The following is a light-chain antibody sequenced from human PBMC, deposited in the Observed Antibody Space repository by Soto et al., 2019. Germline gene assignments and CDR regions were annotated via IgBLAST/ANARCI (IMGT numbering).Light chain of an antibody. J-gene: IGKJ1*01. Sequence: IQMTQYPSTLSASVGDTVTITCRASESIDNWLAWYQQKPGKAPKLLIFAASTLVRGVPSRFSGRGSGTEFTLTISSLQADDYATFYCQQYHTEWTFGHGAKVDI. CDR3: QQYHTEWT. CDR2: AAS. V-gene: IGKV1-5*01. CDR1: ESIDNW.